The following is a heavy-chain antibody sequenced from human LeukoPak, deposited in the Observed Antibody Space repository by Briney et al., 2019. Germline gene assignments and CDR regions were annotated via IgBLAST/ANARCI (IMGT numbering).Heavy chain of an antibody. CDR3: AKSGSGGFHYSYYHMDA. V-gene: IGHV3-23*01. Sequence: QPGGSLRLSCAASGFSFSNFAMNWVRLAPGKGLEWVSSISGSGGNTYYADSAKGRVTISRDNSMDTLYLHINALRVEDTATYCCAKSGSGGFHYSYYHMDAWGEGTPVTVSS. CDR1: GFSFSNFA. J-gene: IGHJ6*03. D-gene: IGHD6-19*01. CDR2: ISGSGGNT.